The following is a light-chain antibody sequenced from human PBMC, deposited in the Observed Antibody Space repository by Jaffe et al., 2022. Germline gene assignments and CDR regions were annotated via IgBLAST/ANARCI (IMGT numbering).Light chain of an antibody. CDR2: NTN. Sequence: QTVVTQEPSLTVSPGGTVTLTCASSTGAVTSAYSPNWFQQKPGQAPRALIHNTNYRHSWTPARFSGSLLGGKAALTLSGVQPEDEAEYYCLLFYGGAWVFGGGTKLTVL. CDR1: TGAVTSAYS. V-gene: IGLV7-43*01. J-gene: IGLJ3*02. CDR3: LLFYGGAWV.